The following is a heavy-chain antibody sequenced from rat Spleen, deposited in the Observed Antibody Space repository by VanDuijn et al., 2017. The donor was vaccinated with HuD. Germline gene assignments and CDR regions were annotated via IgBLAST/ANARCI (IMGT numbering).Heavy chain of an antibody. Sequence: EVQLQESGPGLVKPSQSLSLTCSVTGYSITSNYWGWIRKFPGNKMEWIGHISYSGSTSYNPSLKSRISISRDPSKNQFFLQVNSLSTEDTATYYCARSEGVHYYLPFADWGQGTLVTVSS. V-gene: IGHV3-1*01. CDR3: ARSEGVHYYLPFAD. J-gene: IGHJ3*01. CDR1: GYSITSNY. D-gene: IGHD1-11*01. CDR2: ISYSGST.